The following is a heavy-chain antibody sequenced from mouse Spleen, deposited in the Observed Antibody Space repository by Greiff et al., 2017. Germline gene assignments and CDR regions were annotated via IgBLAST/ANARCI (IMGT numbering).Heavy chain of an antibody. Sequence: VKVVESGGGLVQPGGSRKLSCAASGFTFSSFGMHWVRQAPEKGLEWVAYISSGSSTIYYADTVKGRFTISRDNPKNTLFLQMTSLRSEDTAMYYCARDDGYYYAMDYWGQGTSVTVSS. J-gene: IGHJ4*01. V-gene: IGHV5-17*02. D-gene: IGHD2-3*01. CDR2: ISSGSSTI. CDR3: ARDDGYYYAMDY. CDR1: GFTFSSFG.